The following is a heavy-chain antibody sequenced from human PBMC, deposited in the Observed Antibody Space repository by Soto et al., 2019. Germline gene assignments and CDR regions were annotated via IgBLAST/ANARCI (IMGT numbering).Heavy chain of an antibody. CDR3: ARGNIPRTDCNGGSSYYIDY. Sequence: EVQLVESGGGLVQPGGSLRLSCAASGFALSSYWMHWVRQAPGKGLVWVSRINSDGNSILYADSVKGRFTISRDNAKNTLYLQVNSLRAEDTAVYYCARGNIPRTDCNGGSSYYIDYWGQGTLVTVSS. J-gene: IGHJ4*02. V-gene: IGHV3-74*01. CDR2: INSDGNSI. D-gene: IGHD2-15*01. CDR1: GFALSSYW.